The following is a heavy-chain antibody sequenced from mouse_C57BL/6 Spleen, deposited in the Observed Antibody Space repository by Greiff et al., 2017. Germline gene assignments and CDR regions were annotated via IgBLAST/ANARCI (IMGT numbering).Heavy chain of an antibody. J-gene: IGHJ2*01. D-gene: IGHD3-3*01. CDR1: GYAFSSSW. CDR3: AREGPYFDC. Sequence: VQLQESGPELVKPGASVKISCKASGYAFSSSWMNWVKQRPGKGLEWIGRIYPGDGDTNYNGKFKGKATLTADKSSSTAYMQLSSLTSEDSAVYFCAREGPYFDCWGQGTTLTVSS. CDR2: IYPGDGDT. V-gene: IGHV1-82*01.